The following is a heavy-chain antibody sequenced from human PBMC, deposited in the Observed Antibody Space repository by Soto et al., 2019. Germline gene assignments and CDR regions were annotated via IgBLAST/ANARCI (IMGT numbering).Heavy chain of an antibody. CDR3: ARETHFIDY. CDR2: ISSTGTSM. J-gene: IGHJ4*02. V-gene: IGHV3-48*03. CDR1: GFTFSSYE. Sequence: VQLVESGGDLVQPGGSLRLSCAASGFTFSSYEMNWVRQAPGKGLEWVSYISSTGTSMDYADSVKGRFTISRDNAKNSLHLQLNSLIDEDTAVYYCARETHFIDYWGQGTLVSVSA.